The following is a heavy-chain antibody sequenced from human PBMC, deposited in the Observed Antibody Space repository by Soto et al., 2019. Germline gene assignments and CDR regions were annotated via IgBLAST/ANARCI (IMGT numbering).Heavy chain of an antibody. V-gene: IGHV3-43*01. CDR2: ISCDGGST. CDR3: AKGKVWSGEGDFYGMDV. D-gene: IGHD3-10*01. Sequence: PGGSLRVSCAASGFTFDDYTMHWVRQAPGKGLEWVSLISCDGGSTYYADSVKGRFTISRDNSKNSLYLQMNRLRTEDTALYYCAKGKVWSGEGDFYGMDVWGQGTTVTVSS. J-gene: IGHJ6*02. CDR1: GFTFDDYT.